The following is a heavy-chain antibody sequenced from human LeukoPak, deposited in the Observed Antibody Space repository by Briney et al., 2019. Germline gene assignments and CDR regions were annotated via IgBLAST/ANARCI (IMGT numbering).Heavy chain of an antibody. CDR2: INPNSGGT. CDR3: ARELRFLEWSRGSYAFDI. J-gene: IGHJ3*02. Sequence: ASVKVSCKASGYTFTSYGISWVRQAPGQGLEWMGRINPNSGGTNYAQKFQGRVTMTRDTSISTAYMELSRLRSDDTAVYYCARELRFLEWSRGSYAFDIWGQGTMVTVSS. D-gene: IGHD3-3*01. CDR1: GYTFTSYG. V-gene: IGHV1-2*06.